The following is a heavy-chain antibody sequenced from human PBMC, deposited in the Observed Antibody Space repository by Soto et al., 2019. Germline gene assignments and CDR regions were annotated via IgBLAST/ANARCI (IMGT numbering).Heavy chain of an antibody. CDR1: GGSISSGGYY. D-gene: IGHD3-22*01. CDR3: AREKTPTYYYDSSGFFDY. V-gene: IGHV4-31*03. J-gene: IGHJ4*02. CDR2: IYYSGST. Sequence: QVQLQESGPGLVKPSQTLSLTCTVSGGSISSGGYYWSWIRQHPGKGLEWIGYIYYSGSTYYNPSLKSRVTISVDTSKNQFSLKLSSVTAADTAVYYCAREKTPTYYYDSSGFFDYWGQGTLVTVSS.